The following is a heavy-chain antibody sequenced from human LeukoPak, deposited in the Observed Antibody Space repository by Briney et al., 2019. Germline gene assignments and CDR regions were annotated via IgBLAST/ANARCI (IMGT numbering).Heavy chain of an antibody. J-gene: IGHJ4*02. V-gene: IGHV5-51*01. Sequence: GESLKISCKGSGYSFTTHWIGWVRQLPGKGLEWMGLIFPCDSETIYSPSFQGQVTISADKSINTAYLRWSSLKASDTAMYYCATSESQTRFDYWGQGTLVTVSS. CDR1: GYSFTTHW. CDR3: ATSESQTRFDY. D-gene: IGHD1/OR15-1a*01. CDR2: IFPCDSET.